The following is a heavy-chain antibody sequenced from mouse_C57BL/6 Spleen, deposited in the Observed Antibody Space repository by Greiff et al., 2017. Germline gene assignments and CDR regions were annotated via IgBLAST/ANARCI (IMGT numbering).Heavy chain of an antibody. CDR1: GYSFTDYN. CDR3: ASKGRGNYVDYYAMDY. V-gene: IGHV1-39*01. D-gene: IGHD2-1*01. CDR2: INPNYGTT. J-gene: IGHJ4*01. Sequence: VQLKESGPELVKPGASVKISCKASGYSFTDYNMNWVKQSNGKSLEWIGVINPNYGTTSYNQQFKGKATLTVDQSSSTAYMQLNSLTSEDSAVYHCASKGRGNYVDYYAMDYWGQGTSVTVSS.